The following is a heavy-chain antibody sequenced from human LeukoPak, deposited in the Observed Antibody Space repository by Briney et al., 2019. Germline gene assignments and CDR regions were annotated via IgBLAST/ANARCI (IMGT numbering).Heavy chain of an antibody. CDR3: ARGGSTIVVVPASNLPSDY. D-gene: IGHD2-2*01. CDR1: GYTFTSYG. V-gene: IGHV1-18*01. J-gene: IGHJ4*02. CDR2: ISAYNGNT. Sequence: ASVKVSCKASGYTFTSYGISWVRQAPGQGLEWMGWISAYNGNTNYAQKLQGRVTMTTDTSTSTAYMELRSLRSDDTAVYYCARGGSTIVVVPASNLPSDYWGQGTLVTVSS.